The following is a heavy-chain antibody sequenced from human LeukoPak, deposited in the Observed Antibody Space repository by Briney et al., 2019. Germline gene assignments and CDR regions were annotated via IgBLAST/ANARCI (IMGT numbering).Heavy chain of an antibody. CDR1: GFTFSSYG. Sequence: GGSLRLSCAASGFTFSSYGMSWVRQAPGKGLEWVSAIGGSGGSTYYADSVKGRFTISKDNSKNTLYMRMSSLRAEDTAVYYCAKRRYDSSGHFDSWGQGTLVTVSS. CDR2: IGGSGGST. CDR3: AKRRYDSSGHFDS. J-gene: IGHJ4*02. V-gene: IGHV3-23*01. D-gene: IGHD3-22*01.